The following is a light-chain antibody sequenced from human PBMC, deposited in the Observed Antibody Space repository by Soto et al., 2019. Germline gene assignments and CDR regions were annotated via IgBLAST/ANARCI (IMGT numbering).Light chain of an antibody. Sequence: IQITQSPSTLSASVGDRVAITCRASQSITTWLAWYHQKPGKAPKLLIYDASSLESGVPSRFSGSGSGTEFTLTISSLQPDDFATYYCQQYHSYSPWTFGQGTKVDIK. CDR3: QQYHSYSPWT. CDR1: QSITTW. V-gene: IGKV1-5*01. CDR2: DAS. J-gene: IGKJ1*01.